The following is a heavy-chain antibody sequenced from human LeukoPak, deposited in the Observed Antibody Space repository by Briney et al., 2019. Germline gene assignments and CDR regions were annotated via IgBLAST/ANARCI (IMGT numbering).Heavy chain of an antibody. CDR3: AKEGTSSSFDY. CDR1: GFIFSGYG. D-gene: IGHD2-2*01. J-gene: IGHJ4*02. CDR2: IQYDGSDK. Sequence: GGSLRLSCETSGFIFSGYGMHWIRQAPGMGLEWVAFIQYDGSDKYYADSVKGRFTISRDNSKNTLYLQMNSLRAEDTAVYYCAKEGTSSSFDYWGQGTLVTVSS. V-gene: IGHV3-30*02.